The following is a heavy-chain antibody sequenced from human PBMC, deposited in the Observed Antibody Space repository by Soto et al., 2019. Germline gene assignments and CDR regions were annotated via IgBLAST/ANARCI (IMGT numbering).Heavy chain of an antibody. V-gene: IGHV4-39*07. CDR1: GGSISSSSYY. CDR3: ARGIVGATTNDY. J-gene: IGHJ4*02. CDR2: IYYSGST. Sequence: SETLSLTCTVSGGSISSSSYYWGWIRQPPGKGLEWIGSIYYSGSTYYNPSLKSRVTISVDTSKNQFSLKLSSVTAADTAVYYCARGIVGATTNDYWGQGTLVTVSS. D-gene: IGHD1-26*01.